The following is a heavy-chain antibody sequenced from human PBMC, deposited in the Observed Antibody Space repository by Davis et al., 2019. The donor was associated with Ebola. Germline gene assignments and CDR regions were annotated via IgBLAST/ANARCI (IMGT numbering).Heavy chain of an antibody. D-gene: IGHD4-17*01. CDR1: GLTFSNYW. CDR3: VRTTYGAPEY. CDR2: IKEDGSKE. J-gene: IGHJ4*02. Sequence: GESLKISCAASGLTFSNYWMSWARQAPGKGLECVAHIKEDGSKEYYVDSVKGRFTISRDNAKNSLYLQMNSLRAEDTAVYYCVRTTYGAPEYWGQGTLVTVSS. V-gene: IGHV3-7*01.